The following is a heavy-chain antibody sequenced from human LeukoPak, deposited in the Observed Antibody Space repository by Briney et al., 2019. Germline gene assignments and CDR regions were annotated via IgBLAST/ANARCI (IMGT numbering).Heavy chain of an antibody. V-gene: IGHV4-4*02. D-gene: IGHD5-18*01. Sequence: PSGTLSLTCAVSGGSISSTNLWTWVRKPPGKGLEWIGEIYHSGSTNYNPSLKSRVSISIDKSKNQFSLKLSSVTAADTAIYYCARDDFVDIAMVRLYHWGQGTLVTVSS. CDR2: IYHSGST. CDR3: ARDDFVDIAMVRLYH. J-gene: IGHJ5*02. CDR1: GGSISSTNL.